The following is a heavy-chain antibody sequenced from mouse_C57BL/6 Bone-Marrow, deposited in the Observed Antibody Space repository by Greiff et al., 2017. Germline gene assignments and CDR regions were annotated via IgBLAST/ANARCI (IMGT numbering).Heavy chain of an antibody. J-gene: IGHJ4*01. D-gene: IGHD1-1*01. CDR3: ALRFMDY. V-gene: IGHV1-85*01. CDR1: GYTFTSYD. Sequence: QVQLKESGPELVKPGASVKLSCTASGYTFTSYDINWVKQRPGQGLEWIGWIYPSGCSTKYPEKFKGKSTLTVDTSSSTEYMELHRLTSEDSAVFFCALRFMDYWGQGTSVTVSS. CDR2: IYPSGCST.